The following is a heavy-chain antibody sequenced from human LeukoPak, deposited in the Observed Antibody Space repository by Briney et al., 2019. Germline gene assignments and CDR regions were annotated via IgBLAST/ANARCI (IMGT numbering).Heavy chain of an antibody. J-gene: IGHJ3*02. Sequence: SETLSLTCSVSGDSISSSRSYWGWIRQPPGKGLEWIGSIYYSGGTYYNASLKSRVTISVDTSKNQFSLKLSSVTAADTAVYYCARAVAGDDAFDIWGRGTMVTVSS. V-gene: IGHV4-39*07. CDR2: IYYSGGT. CDR3: ARAVAGDDAFDI. CDR1: GDSISSSRSY. D-gene: IGHD6-19*01.